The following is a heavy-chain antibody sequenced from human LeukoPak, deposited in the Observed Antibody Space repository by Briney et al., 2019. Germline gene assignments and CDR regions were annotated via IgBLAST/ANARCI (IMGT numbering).Heavy chain of an antibody. CDR2: ISGSGGST. CDR3: AEDRRLRYSYYFDY. Sequence: GGSLRLSCAASGFTFSSYAMSWVRQAPGKGLEWVSAISGSGGSTYYADSVKGRFTISRDNSKNTLYLQMNSLRAEDTAVYYCAEDRRLRYSYYFDYWGQGTLVTVSS. D-gene: IGHD5-12*01. V-gene: IGHV3-23*01. J-gene: IGHJ4*02. CDR1: GFTFSSYA.